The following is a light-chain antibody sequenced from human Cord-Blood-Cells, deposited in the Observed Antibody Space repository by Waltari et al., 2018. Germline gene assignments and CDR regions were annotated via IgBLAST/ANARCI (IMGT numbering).Light chain of an antibody. Sequence: QSALTQPPSASGSPRQSVTISCTGTSSDVGGYNYVSWFQQHPGKAPQLMIYEVSKRPSGVPDRFSGSKSGNTASLTVSGLQAEDEADYYCSSYAGSNNFPYVFGTGTKVTVL. CDR2: EVS. CDR3: SSYAGSNNFPYV. V-gene: IGLV2-8*01. J-gene: IGLJ1*01. CDR1: SSDVGGYNY.